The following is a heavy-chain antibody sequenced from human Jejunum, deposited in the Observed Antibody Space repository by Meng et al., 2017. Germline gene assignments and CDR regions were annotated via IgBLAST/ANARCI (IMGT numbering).Heavy chain of an antibody. Sequence: QVQLQESGPGLVKPSQTLSLTCTVSGGSLSSGGYYWNWIRQHAGRGLGWIGYIYYTGRTDYNPSLRSRVTISRDTSKNQFSLKVTSVTAADTAMYYCVARDGYNSPALGYWGQGNLVTVSS. V-gene: IGHV4-31*03. CDR1: GGSLSSGGYY. CDR3: VARDGYNSPALGY. D-gene: IGHD5-24*01. J-gene: IGHJ4*02. CDR2: IYYTGRT.